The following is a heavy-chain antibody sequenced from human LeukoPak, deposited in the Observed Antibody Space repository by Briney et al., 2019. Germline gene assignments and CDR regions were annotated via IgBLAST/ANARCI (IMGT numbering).Heavy chain of an antibody. J-gene: IGHJ4*02. D-gene: IGHD6-13*01. CDR1: GGSISSGGYY. CDR2: IYYSGST. Sequence: PSETLSLTCAVSGGSISSGGYYWSWIRQHPGRGLEWIGYIYYSGSTYYNPSLKSRVSISVDTSKNQFSLKLSSVTAADTAVYYCATQIAAAAPDYWGQGTLVTVSS. CDR3: ATQIAAAAPDY. V-gene: IGHV4-31*11.